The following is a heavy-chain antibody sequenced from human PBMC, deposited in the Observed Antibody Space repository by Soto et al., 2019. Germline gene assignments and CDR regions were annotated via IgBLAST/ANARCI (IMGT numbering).Heavy chain of an antibody. CDR3: ASDYSNYGGVYYYYGMDV. Sequence: GGSLRLSCAASGFTFSSYAMSWVRQAPGKGLEWVSAISGSGGSTYYADSVKGRFTISRDNSKNMLYLQMNSLRAEDTAVYYCASDYSNYGGVYYYYGMDVWGQGTTVTVSS. CDR2: ISGSGGST. J-gene: IGHJ6*02. CDR1: GFTFSSYA. V-gene: IGHV3-23*01. D-gene: IGHD4-4*01.